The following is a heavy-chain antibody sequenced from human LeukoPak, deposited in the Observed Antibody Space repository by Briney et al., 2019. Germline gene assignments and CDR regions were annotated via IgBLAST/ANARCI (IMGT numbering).Heavy chain of an antibody. CDR1: GGSISSFY. J-gene: IGHJ3*02. D-gene: IGHD5/OR15-5a*01. V-gene: IGHV4-59*01. CDR3: ARDKGLPQAFDI. CDR2: ISYSETT. Sequence: SETLSLTCTVSGGSISSFYWSWIRQPPGKGLEYIGYISYSETTSYNPSLKSRVTISVDTSKNQFSLKLTSVTAADTAVYYCARDKGLPQAFDIWGQGTMVTVCS.